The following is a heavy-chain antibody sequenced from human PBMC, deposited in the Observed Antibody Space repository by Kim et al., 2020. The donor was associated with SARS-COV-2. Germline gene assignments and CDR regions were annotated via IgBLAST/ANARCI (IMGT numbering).Heavy chain of an antibody. CDR1: GFTVSSNY. J-gene: IGHJ4*02. V-gene: IGHV3-66*01. CDR3: ARGRNGYSYGWEPDY. D-gene: IGHD5-18*01. CDR2: IYSGGST. Sequence: GGSLRLSCAASGFTVSSNYMSWVRQAPGKGLEWVSVIYSGGSTYYADSVKGRFTISRDNSKNTLYLQMNSLRAEDTAVYYCARGRNGYSYGWEPDYWGQGTLVTVSS.